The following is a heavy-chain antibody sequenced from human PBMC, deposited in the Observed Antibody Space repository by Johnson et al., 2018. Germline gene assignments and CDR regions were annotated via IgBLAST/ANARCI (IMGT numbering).Heavy chain of an antibody. D-gene: IGHD3-10*01. CDR2: IWYDGSNK. V-gene: IGHV3-33*01. J-gene: IGHJ6*02. CDR3: ARAGSSLKYYYYGMDV. CDR1: GFTFSSYG. Sequence: QVQLVESGGGVVQPGRSLRLSCAASGFTFSSYGMHWVRQAPGKGLEWVAVIWYDGSNKYYADSVKGRFTISRDNSKNTLYLQMNSLRAEDTAVYYCARAGSSLKYYYYGMDVWGQGTTVTVSS.